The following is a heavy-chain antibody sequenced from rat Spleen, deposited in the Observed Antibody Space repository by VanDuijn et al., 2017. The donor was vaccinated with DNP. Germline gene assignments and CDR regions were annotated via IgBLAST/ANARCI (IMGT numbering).Heavy chain of an antibody. Sequence: EVQLVESGGGLVQPGRSLKLSCSASGFTFSDYYMAWVRQAPTKGLQWVAYINYDGGTTSYGDSVKGRFTISRDNAKSTLYLQMNSLRSEDMATYYCARQDIATISHYLDYWGQGVMVTVSS. CDR3: ARQDIATISHYLDY. CDR1: GFTFSDYY. J-gene: IGHJ2*01. V-gene: IGHV5-22*01. D-gene: IGHD1-2*01. CDR2: INYDGGTT.